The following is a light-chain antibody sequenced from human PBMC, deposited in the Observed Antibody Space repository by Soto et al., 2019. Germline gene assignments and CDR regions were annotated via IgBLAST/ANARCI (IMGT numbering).Light chain of an antibody. Sequence: DIQMTQSPSTLSASVGDRVTITCRASQSISSWLAWYQQRPGKAPKLLIYKASSLESGVPSRFSGSGSGTEFTLTISRLQPDDAATYYWQQYDNGLTFGQGTKVEI. J-gene: IGKJ1*01. CDR3: QQYDNGLT. CDR1: QSISSW. CDR2: KAS. V-gene: IGKV1-5*03.